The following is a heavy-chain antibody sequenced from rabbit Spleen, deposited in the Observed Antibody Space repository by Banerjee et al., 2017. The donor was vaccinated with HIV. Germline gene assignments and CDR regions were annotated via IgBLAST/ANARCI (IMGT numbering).Heavy chain of an antibody. V-gene: IGHV1S45*01. D-gene: IGHD8-1*01. CDR3: ARDSGSSFSSYGMDL. CDR2: MNTATGKA. CDR1: GFSFGDVDV. J-gene: IGHJ6*01. Sequence: QQQLEESGGGLVKPEGSLTLTCTASGFSFGDVDVMCWVRQAPGKGLEWIACMNTATGKAVYATWAKGRFTISRTASTTVTLQMTSLTAADTATYLCARDSGSSFSSYGMDLWGPGTLVTVS.